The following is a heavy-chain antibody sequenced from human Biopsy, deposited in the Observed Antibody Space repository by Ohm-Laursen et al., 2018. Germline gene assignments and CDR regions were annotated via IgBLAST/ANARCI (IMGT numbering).Heavy chain of an antibody. J-gene: IGHJ3*02. CDR2: VNPNSGAT. D-gene: IGHD3-10*01. CDR1: GYTFTSYG. Sequence: AASVKVSCKASGYTFTSYGISWVRQAPGQGLEWMGWVNPNSGATNYAQKFQGRVTMTSDTSISTAYIELRRLISDDTAVYFCARDRMVTIITLVRADTFDIWGQGTLVSVSS. V-gene: IGHV1-2*02. CDR3: ARDRMVTIITLVRADTFDI.